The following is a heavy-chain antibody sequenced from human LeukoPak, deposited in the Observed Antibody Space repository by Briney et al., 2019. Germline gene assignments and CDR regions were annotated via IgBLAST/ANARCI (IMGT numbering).Heavy chain of an antibody. CDR1: GYTLTELS. Sequence: ASVKVSCKVSGYTLTELSMHWVRQAPGKGLEWLGGFDPENADTIYAQKFQGRVTMTEDTSTDTAYMELSSLRSEDTAVYYCARGSPHYDFWSGYYYYYYMDVWGKGTTVTVSS. V-gene: IGHV1-24*01. J-gene: IGHJ6*03. D-gene: IGHD3-3*01. CDR2: FDPENADT. CDR3: ARGSPHYDFWSGYYYYYYMDV.